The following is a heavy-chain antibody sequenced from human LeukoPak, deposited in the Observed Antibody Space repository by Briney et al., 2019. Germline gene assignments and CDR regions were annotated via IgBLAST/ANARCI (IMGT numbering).Heavy chain of an antibody. CDR3: ARTYYYGSGSNYYYYYYMDV. V-gene: IGHV3-11*04. J-gene: IGHJ6*03. D-gene: IGHD3-10*01. Sequence: GGSLRLSCAASGFNLSDYYMIWIRQAPGKGLEWISYISYTGSDIYYADSVKGRFTISRDNAKNSLYLQMNSLRAEDTAVYYCARTYYYGSGSNYYYYYYMDVWGKGTTVTTSS. CDR2: ISYTGSDI. CDR1: GFNLSDYY.